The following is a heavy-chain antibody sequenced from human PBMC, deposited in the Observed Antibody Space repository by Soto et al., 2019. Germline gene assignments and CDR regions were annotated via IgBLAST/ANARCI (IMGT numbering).Heavy chain of an antibody. J-gene: IGHJ3*02. CDR3: ARVLLGGGYDYVWGSYRYTGAFDI. D-gene: IGHD3-16*02. Sequence: QVQLQESGPGLVKPSQTLSLTCTVSGGSISSGGYYWSWIRQHPGKGLEWIGYIYYSGSTYYNPSLRSRVPISVDSSKNQFSLKLSSVTAGDTAVYYCARVLLGGGYDYVWGSYRYTGAFDIWGQGTMVTVSS. V-gene: IGHV4-31*03. CDR1: GGSISSGGYY. CDR2: IYYSGST.